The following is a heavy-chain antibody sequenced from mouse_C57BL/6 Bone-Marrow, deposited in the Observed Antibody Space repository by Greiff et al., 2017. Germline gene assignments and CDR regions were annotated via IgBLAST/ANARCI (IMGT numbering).Heavy chain of an antibody. CDR3: ARYATGIDYAYAMDY. J-gene: IGHJ4*01. V-gene: IGHV1-76*01. CDR1: GYTFTDYY. D-gene: IGHD2-4*01. Sequence: QVQLKESGAELVRPGASVKLSCKASGYTFTDYYINWVKQRPGQGLEWIARIYPGSGNTYYNEKFKGKATLTAEKSSSTAYMQLSSLTSEDSAVYFGARYATGIDYAYAMDYWGQGTSVTVSS. CDR2: IYPGSGNT.